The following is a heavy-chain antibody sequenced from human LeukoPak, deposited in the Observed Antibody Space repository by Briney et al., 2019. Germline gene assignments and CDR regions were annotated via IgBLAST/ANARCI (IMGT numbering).Heavy chain of an antibody. V-gene: IGHV3-66*01. CDR1: GLTVSSNY. CDR3: ARDRGYSYGYSPRYYFDY. D-gene: IGHD5-18*01. J-gene: IGHJ4*02. Sequence: PGGSLRLSCAASGLTVSSNYMSWVRQAPGKGLEWVSVIYSGGSTYYADSVKGRFTISRDNSKNTLYLQMNSLRAEDTAVYYCARDRGYSYGYSPRYYFDYWGQGTLVTVSS. CDR2: IYSGGST.